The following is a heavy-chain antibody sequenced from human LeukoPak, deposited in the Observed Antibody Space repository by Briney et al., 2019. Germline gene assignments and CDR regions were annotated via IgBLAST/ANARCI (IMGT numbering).Heavy chain of an antibody. J-gene: IGHJ4*02. D-gene: IGHD6-19*01. Sequence: GASVKVSCKVSGYTLAELSMHWVRQAPGKGLEWVGGFDPEDGETIYAQKFQGRVTMTEDTSTDTAYMELSSLRSEDTAVYYCARGQWQGGILDYWGQGTLVTVSS. CDR1: GYTLAELS. CDR2: FDPEDGET. V-gene: IGHV1-24*01. CDR3: ARGQWQGGILDY.